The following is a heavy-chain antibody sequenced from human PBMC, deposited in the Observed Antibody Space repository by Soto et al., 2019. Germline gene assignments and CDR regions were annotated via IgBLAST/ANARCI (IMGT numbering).Heavy chain of an antibody. CDR3: ARNYGSALDY. J-gene: IGHJ4*02. CDR1: GFSFTSYD. CDR2: TSIDGNTK. V-gene: IGHV3-30-3*01. D-gene: IGHD3-10*01. Sequence: QVLLVESGGGVVQPGRSLRLSCAASGFSFTSYDIYWVRQAPGKGLEWVAVTSIDGNTKYYADSVQGRFTVSRDNSKDTLYLEMTSLRPQDTAVDYCARNYGSALDYWGQGTPVTVS.